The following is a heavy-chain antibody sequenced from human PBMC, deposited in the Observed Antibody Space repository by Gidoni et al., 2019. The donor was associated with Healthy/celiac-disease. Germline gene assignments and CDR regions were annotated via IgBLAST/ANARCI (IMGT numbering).Heavy chain of an antibody. CDR3: AKRALPQGYYYGMDV. CDR1: GFPFSSYG. V-gene: IGHV3-30*18. J-gene: IGHJ6*04. CDR2: ISYDGSNK. Sequence: QVQLVESGGGVVQPGRSLRLRCAASGFPFSSYGMHWVRQAPGKELEWVAVISYDGSNKYYADSVKGRFTISRDNSKNTLYLQMNSLRAEDTAVYYCAKRALPQGYYYGMDVWGKGTTVTVSS.